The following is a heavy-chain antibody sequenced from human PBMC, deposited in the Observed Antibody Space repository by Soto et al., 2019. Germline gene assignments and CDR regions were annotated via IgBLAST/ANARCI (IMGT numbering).Heavy chain of an antibody. J-gene: IGHJ4*02. CDR3: ATAEVDY. CDR1: GFTFGDYW. Sequence: GGSLRLSCAASGFTFGDYWMHWVRQPPGKGPEWVSRMTGDGRTTQYADSVKGRFTASRDNAKSTLYLQMNSLRAEDTAVYYCATAEVDYWGPGTLVAVSS. CDR2: MTGDGRTT. V-gene: IGHV3-74*03.